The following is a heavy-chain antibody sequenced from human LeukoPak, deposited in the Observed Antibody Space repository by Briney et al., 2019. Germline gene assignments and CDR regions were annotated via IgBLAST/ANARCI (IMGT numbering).Heavy chain of an antibody. V-gene: IGHV1-18*01. Sequence: GASVKVSCKASGYTFTRFGISWVRQAPGQGLEWMGWISAYNGNTDYAQKLQGRVTLTTDTSTSTAYMELRSLRSDDTAVYYCAREEYYGSGSYADYWGQGTLVTVSS. CDR2: ISAYNGNT. J-gene: IGHJ4*02. CDR1: GYTFTRFG. CDR3: AREEYYGSGSYADY. D-gene: IGHD3-10*01.